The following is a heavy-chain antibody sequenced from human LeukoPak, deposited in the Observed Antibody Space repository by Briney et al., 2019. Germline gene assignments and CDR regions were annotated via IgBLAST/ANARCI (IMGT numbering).Heavy chain of an antibody. Sequence: GGSLRLSCAASGFTFSIYSMNWVRQAPGKGLEWVSSISSSSSYIYYADSVKGRFTVSRDNAKNSLYLQMNSLQAEDTAVYYCASPNPRIAARPYYYYYMDVWGKGTTVTVSS. CDR3: ASPNPRIAARPYYYYYMDV. CDR2: ISSSSSYI. CDR1: GFTFSIYS. V-gene: IGHV3-21*01. D-gene: IGHD6-6*01. J-gene: IGHJ6*03.